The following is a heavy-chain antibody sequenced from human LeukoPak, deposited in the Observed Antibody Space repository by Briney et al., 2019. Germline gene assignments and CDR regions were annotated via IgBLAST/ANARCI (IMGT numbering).Heavy chain of an antibody. CDR1: GYTFTSYL. D-gene: IGHD1-14*01. J-gene: IGHJ5*02. CDR3: ARHQNPWGRFDP. V-gene: IGHV1-18*01. CDR2: ISAHNGNT. Sequence: ASVKVSCKTSGYTFTSYLVGWVRQAPGQGLEWMAWISAHNGNTNYAQKVQGRVTMTTDTSTSTAYMELRSLRSDDTAVYYCARHQNPWGRFDPWGQGTLVTVSS.